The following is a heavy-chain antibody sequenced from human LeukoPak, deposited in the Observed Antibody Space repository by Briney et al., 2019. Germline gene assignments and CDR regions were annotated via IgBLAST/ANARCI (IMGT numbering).Heavy chain of an antibody. CDR3: ARGCDSSGYYCY. CDR2: MNPNSGNT. D-gene: IGHD3-22*01. Sequence: GASVEVSCKASGYTFTSYDINWVRQATGQGLEWMGWMNPNSGNTGYAQKFQGRVTMTRNTSISTAYMELSSLRSEDTAVYYCARGCDSSGYYCYWGQGTLVTVSS. J-gene: IGHJ4*02. CDR1: GYTFTSYD. V-gene: IGHV1-8*01.